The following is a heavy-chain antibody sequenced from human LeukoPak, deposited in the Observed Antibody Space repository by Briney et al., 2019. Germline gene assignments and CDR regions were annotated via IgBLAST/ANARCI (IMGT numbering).Heavy chain of an antibody. J-gene: IGHJ4*02. CDR2: ISGSGGST. CDR3: AKADCSSTSCQVDY. D-gene: IGHD2-2*01. CDR1: GFTFSSYA. V-gene: IGHV3-23*01. Sequence: GGSLRLSCAASGFTFSSYAMSWVRQAPGKGLEWVSAISGSGGSTYYADSVKGRFTISRDNSKNTLYLQMNSLRAEDTAVYYCAKADCSSTSCQVDYWGQGTLVTVSS.